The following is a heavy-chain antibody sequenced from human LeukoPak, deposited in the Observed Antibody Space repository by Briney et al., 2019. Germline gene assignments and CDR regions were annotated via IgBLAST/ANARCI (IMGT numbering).Heavy chain of an antibody. Sequence: QPGGSLRLSCVASGFTFDDYWMNWVRQAPGKGLEWVANIKRDGSEQYYVDSVKGRFTITRDNAKNSLYLQMNSLRAEDTAVYYCVRAGGAYSFNPWGQGTLVTVSS. D-gene: IGHD5-18*01. CDR1: GFTFDDYW. V-gene: IGHV3-7*01. J-gene: IGHJ5*02. CDR2: IKRDGSEQ. CDR3: VRAGGAYSFNP.